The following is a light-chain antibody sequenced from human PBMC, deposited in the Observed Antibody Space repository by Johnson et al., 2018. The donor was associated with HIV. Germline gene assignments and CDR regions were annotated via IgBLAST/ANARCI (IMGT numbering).Light chain of an antibody. CDR1: SSNIGNNY. CDR3: AAWDSSSLGAHSV. V-gene: IGLV1-51*02. Sequence: SVLTQPPSVSAAPGQKVTISCSGSSSNIGNNYVSWYQHLPGRAPKLLIYEINKRPSGIPDRFSASKSGSSATLDITGLQTGDEADYYWAAWDSSSLGAHSVFGTGTEVTVL. J-gene: IGLJ1*01. CDR2: EIN.